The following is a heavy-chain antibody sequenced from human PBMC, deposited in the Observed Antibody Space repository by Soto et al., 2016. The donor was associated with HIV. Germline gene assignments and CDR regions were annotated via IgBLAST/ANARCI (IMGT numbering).Heavy chain of an antibody. V-gene: IGHV4-39*01. Sequence: QLQLQESGPGLVKPSETLSLKCTVSGGSINSSNYYWGWIRQPPGKGLEWIGSIYYSGSTYFNPSLKSRVTISVDTSKSQFSLKLRSVTAADTAVYYCATHWGQGMGSLDYVGPGXPSSPSPQ. CDR2: IYYSGST. D-gene: IGHD3-16*01. CDR1: GGSINSSNYY. J-gene: IGHJ4*02. CDR3: ATHWGQGMGSLDY.